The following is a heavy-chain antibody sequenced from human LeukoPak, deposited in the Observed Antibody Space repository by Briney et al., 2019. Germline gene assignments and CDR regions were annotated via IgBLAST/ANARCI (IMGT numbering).Heavy chain of an antibody. CDR2: INTNTGNP. V-gene: IGHV7-4-1*02. CDR3: AREPIGSLDY. J-gene: IGHJ4*02. D-gene: IGHD2-15*01. Sequence: ASVKVSCKASGYTFTGYYMHWVRQAPGQGLEWMGWINTNTGNPTYAQGFTGRFVFSLDTSVSTAYLQITSLKAEDIAVYYCAREPIGSLDYWGQGTLVTVSS. CDR1: GYTFTGYY.